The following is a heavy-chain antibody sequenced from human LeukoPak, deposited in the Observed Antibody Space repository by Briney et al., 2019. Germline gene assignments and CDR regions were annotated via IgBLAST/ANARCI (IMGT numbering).Heavy chain of an antibody. CDR2: IYYSGST. Sequence: SQTLSLTCTVSGGSISSGDYYWSWIRQPPGKGLEWIGYIYYSGSTYYNPSLKSRVTISVDTSENQFSLKLSSVTAADTAVYYCAREVGYCSSTSCYGDAFDIWGQGTMVTVSS. CDR1: GGSISSGDYY. D-gene: IGHD2-2*01. CDR3: AREVGYCSSTSCYGDAFDI. J-gene: IGHJ3*02. V-gene: IGHV4-30-4*01.